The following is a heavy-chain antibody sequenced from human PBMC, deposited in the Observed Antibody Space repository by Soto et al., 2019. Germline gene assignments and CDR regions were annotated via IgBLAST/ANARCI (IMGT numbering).Heavy chain of an antibody. V-gene: IGHV3-74*01. J-gene: IGHJ5*02. D-gene: IGHD2-2*01. CDR3: AREGCSSTSCYPSGWFDP. Sequence: GGSLRLSCAASGFTFSSYWMHWVRQAPGKGLVWVSRINSDGSSTSYADSVKGRFTISRDNAKNTLYLQMNSLRAEDTAVYYCAREGCSSTSCYPSGWFDPWGQGTLVTVSS. CDR1: GFTFSSYW. CDR2: INSDGSST.